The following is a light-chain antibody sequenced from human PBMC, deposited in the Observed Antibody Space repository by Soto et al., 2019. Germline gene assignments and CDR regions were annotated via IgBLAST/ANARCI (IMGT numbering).Light chain of an antibody. V-gene: IGLV2-11*01. J-gene: IGLJ1*01. CDR3: CSYAGSYTFYV. CDR2: DVS. CDR1: SSDVGGYNY. Sequence: QSALTQPRSVSGSPGQSVTISCNGTSSDVGGYNYVSWYQQHPGKAPKLMIYDVSKRPSGVPDRFSGSKSGNTASLTISGLQAEDEADYYCCSYAGSYTFYVFGTGPKLTVL.